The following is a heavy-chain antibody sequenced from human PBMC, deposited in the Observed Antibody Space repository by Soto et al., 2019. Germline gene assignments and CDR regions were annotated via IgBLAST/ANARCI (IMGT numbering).Heavy chain of an antibody. CDR2: IHAGNGDT. J-gene: IGHJ5*02. CDR3: ARVPRYTSDIVQVPAVMFEDWFVP. V-gene: IGHV1-3*01. D-gene: IGHD2-2*01. Sequence: QVQLVQSGAEVKKPGASVKLSCKASGYTFSNYAVQWVRQAPGQSLEWMGWIHAGNGDTKYSQKFHDRVTITRDTSAGTAYMELSSLRSEDTAIYYCARVPRYTSDIVQVPAVMFEDWFVPWGQGTLVTVSS. CDR1: GYTFSNYA.